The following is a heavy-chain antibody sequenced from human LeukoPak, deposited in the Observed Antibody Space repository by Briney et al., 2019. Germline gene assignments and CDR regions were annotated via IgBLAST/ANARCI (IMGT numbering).Heavy chain of an antibody. D-gene: IGHD2-2*01. Sequence: PGGSLRLSCAASGFTFSSYAMSWVRQAPGKGVEWVSAISGSGGSTYYVDSVKGRFTISRDNSKNMLYMQMNSLRDEDTALYYSQYCSSTSCYSCCGQGTLVTVSS. J-gene: IGHJ4*02. CDR3: QYCSSTSCYSC. CDR1: GFTFSSYA. V-gene: IGHV3-23*01. CDR2: ISGSGGST.